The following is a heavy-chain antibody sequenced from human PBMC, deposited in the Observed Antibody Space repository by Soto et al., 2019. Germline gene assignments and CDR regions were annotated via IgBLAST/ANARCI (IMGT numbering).Heavy chain of an antibody. Sequence: ASVKVSCKASGYRFTNYGISWVRQAPGQGLEWAGWISAYNGDTNYAQKVQGRVTMTTDTSTSTAYMELRSLRSDDTAMYYCARDSLGTETTSWLDPWGQGTLVTVSS. V-gene: IGHV1-18*01. D-gene: IGHD4-4*01. CDR3: ARDSLGTETTSWLDP. CDR1: GYRFTNYG. J-gene: IGHJ5*02. CDR2: ISAYNGDT.